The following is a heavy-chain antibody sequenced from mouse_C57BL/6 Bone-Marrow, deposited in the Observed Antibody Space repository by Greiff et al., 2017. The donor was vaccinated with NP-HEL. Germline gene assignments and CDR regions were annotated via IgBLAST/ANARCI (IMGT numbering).Heavy chain of an antibody. Sequence: QVQLQQSGAELAKPGASVKLSCKASGYTFTSYWMHWVKQRPGQGLEWIGYINPSSGYTKYNQKFKDKATLTADKSSSTAYMQLSSLTYEDSAVYYCASQDSSPFFDDWGQGTTLTVSS. J-gene: IGHJ2*01. CDR3: ASQDSSPFFDD. D-gene: IGHD3-2*02. CDR2: INPSSGYT. CDR1: GYTFTSYW. V-gene: IGHV1-7*01.